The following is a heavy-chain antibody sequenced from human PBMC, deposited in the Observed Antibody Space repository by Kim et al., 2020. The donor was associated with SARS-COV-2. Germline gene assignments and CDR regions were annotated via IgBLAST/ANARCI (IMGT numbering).Heavy chain of an antibody. J-gene: IGHJ6*02. V-gene: IGHV3-73*01. Sequence: ASVKGRVTVSRDESKNTANLQMNSLKAEDTAVYYCTRGYSYGYVDYYYGMDVWGQGTTVTVSS. D-gene: IGHD5-18*01. CDR3: TRGYSYGYVDYYYGMDV.